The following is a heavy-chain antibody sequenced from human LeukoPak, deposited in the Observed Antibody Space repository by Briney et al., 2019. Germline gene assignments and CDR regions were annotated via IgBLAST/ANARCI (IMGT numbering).Heavy chain of an antibody. Sequence: TSETLSLTCAVYGGSFSGYYWSWIRQPPGKGLEWIGEINHSGSTNYNPSLKSRVTISVDTSKNQFSLKLSSVTAADTAVYYCARGLYCSSTSCYYYYYYGMDVWGQGTTVTVSS. J-gene: IGHJ6*02. D-gene: IGHD2-2*01. V-gene: IGHV4-34*01. CDR1: GGSFSGYY. CDR2: INHSGST. CDR3: ARGLYCSSTSCYYYYYYGMDV.